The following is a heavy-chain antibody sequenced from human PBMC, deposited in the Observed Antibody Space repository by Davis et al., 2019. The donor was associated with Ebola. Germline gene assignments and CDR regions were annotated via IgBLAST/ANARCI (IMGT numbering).Heavy chain of an antibody. CDR1: GYTFTSYG. V-gene: IGHV1-18*01. CDR3: AREGDIVVVPAARNWFDP. CDR2: ISAYNGNT. D-gene: IGHD2-2*01. J-gene: IGHJ5*02. Sequence: ASVKVSCKASGYTFTSYGISWVRQAPGQGLEWMGWISAYNGNTNYAQKLQGRVTMTRDTSTSTAYMELSSLRSEDTAVYYCAREGDIVVVPAARNWFDPWGQGTLVTVSS.